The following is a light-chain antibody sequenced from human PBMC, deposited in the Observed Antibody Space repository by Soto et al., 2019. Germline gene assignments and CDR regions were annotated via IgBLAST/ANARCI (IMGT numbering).Light chain of an antibody. V-gene: IGLV1-44*01. Sequence: QSVLTQPPSASGTPGQRVTISCSGSSSNIGSNTVNWYQQLPGTAPKLLIYNNNQRPSGVPDRFSGSKSGTSASLAISGLQSGDEADYYCAAWDDSLYGLVFGTGTKVTVL. CDR2: NNN. J-gene: IGLJ1*01. CDR1: SSNIGSNT. CDR3: AAWDDSLYGLV.